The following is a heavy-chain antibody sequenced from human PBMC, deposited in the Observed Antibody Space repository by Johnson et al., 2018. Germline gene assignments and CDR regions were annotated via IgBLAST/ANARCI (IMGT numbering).Heavy chain of an antibody. CDR1: GGSIGSSTYY. J-gene: IGHJ3*02. V-gene: IGHV4-39*01. D-gene: IGHD6-19*01. Sequence: VQLQESGPGLVXPSETXSLXCTVSGGSIGSSTYYWGWIRQPPGKGLEWIGSIYNSGTSYYNPSLKSRVPISVDTSQNQFSLKLTSVTAADTAVYYCARHAYSSGQIDAFDIWGQGTMVTVSS. CDR2: IYNSGTS. CDR3: ARHAYSSGQIDAFDI.